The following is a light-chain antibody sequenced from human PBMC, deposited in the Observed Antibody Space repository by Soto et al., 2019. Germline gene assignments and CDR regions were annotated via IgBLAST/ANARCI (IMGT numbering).Light chain of an antibody. CDR1: SSGVGGYNF. Sequence: QSALTQPPSASGSPGQSVTISCTGTSSGVGGYNFVSWFQQHPGKVPKLIVYEVSKRPTGVPDRFSGSKSGNTASLTVSGLQADDEADYYCSSYAATVYVFGTGTKVTVL. V-gene: IGLV2-8*01. CDR2: EVS. CDR3: SSYAATVYV. J-gene: IGLJ1*01.